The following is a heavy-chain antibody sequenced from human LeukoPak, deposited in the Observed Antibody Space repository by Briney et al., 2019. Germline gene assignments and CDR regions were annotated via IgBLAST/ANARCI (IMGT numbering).Heavy chain of an antibody. J-gene: IGHJ4*02. V-gene: IGHV3-21*01. D-gene: IGHD6-13*01. CDR1: GFIFSSYS. CDR2: ISTSSSYI. CDR3: ARASSSWYYFDY. Sequence: PGGSLRLSCAASGFIFSSYSMNWVRQAPGKGLEWVSFISTSSSYIYYADSVKGRFTISRDNAKNSLYLQMNSLRAEDTAVYYCARASSSWYYFDYWGQGTLVTVSS.